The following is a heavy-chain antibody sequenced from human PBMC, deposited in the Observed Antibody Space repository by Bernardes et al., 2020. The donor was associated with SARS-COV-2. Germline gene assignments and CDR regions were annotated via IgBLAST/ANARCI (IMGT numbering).Heavy chain of an antibody. V-gene: IGHV3-30*03. J-gene: IGHJ4*02. CDR2: ISYDGTNQ. CDR3: ATDESPDFGGNSVFDY. D-gene: IGHD2-21*02. Sequence: VGSLSLSCVASGFTFKSSGMHWVRQAPGKGLQWVAIISYDGTNQYYADSVKGRFTISRDNSKNTLYLQMNSLRTEDTALYYCATDESPDFGGNSVFDYWGQGTLVTVSS. CDR1: GFTFKSSG.